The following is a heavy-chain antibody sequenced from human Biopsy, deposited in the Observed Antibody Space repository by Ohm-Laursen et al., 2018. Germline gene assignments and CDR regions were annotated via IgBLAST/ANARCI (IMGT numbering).Heavy chain of an antibody. CDR1: GDSISSYY. CDR3: ARDRGYYSDRTVPGYFDL. V-gene: IGHV4-59*01. D-gene: IGHD3-22*01. Sequence: GTLSLTCTVSGDSISSYYWSWIRQPPGKGLQGIGYDYYTGSTDYNPSLQSRVTISVDTSKNHFSLRLRSVTPADTAIYYCARDRGYYSDRTVPGYFDLWGRGTLVTVSS. CDR2: DYYTGST. J-gene: IGHJ2*01.